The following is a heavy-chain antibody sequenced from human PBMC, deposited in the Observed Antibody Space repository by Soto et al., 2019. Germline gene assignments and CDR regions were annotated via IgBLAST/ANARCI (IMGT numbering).Heavy chain of an antibody. J-gene: IGHJ4*02. CDR1: GYSFTSYW. CDR3: AHFGVAAAVVGNYFDY. V-gene: IGHV5-51*01. D-gene: IGHD6-13*01. Sequence: PGESLKISCKGSGYSFTSYWIGWVRQMPGKGLEWMGIIYPGDSDTRYSPSFQGQVTISADKSISTAYLQWSSLKASDTAMYYCAHFGVAAAVVGNYFDYWGQGTLVTVSS. CDR2: IYPGDSDT.